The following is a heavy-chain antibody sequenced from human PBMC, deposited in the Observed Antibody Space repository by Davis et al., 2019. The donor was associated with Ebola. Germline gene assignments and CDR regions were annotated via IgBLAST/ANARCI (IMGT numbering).Heavy chain of an antibody. V-gene: IGHV3-23*01. CDR2: ISTSGGST. J-gene: IGHJ4*02. CDR3: ARRSEGSDWLIDY. D-gene: IGHD2-21*02. CDR1: GFTFTSYA. Sequence: PGGSLRLSCAASGFTFTSYAMSWVRQAPGKGLEWVSAISTSGGSTYYADSVKGRFTISRDNAENSLYLQMNSLRVEDTAVYYCARRSEGSDWLIDYWGQGTLVTVSS.